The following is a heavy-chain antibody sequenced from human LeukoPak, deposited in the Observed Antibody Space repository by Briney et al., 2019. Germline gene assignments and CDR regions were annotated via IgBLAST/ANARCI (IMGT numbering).Heavy chain of an antibody. Sequence: GASVKVSCKASGGTFSSYAISWVRQAPGQGLEWMGGIIPIFGTANYAQKFQGRVTITADESTSTAYMELSSLRSEDTAVYYCARDLNPYSSFRSLYYFDYWGQGTLVTVSS. CDR2: IIPIFGTA. CDR3: ARDLNPYSSFRSLYYFDY. D-gene: IGHD6-6*01. V-gene: IGHV1-69*13. J-gene: IGHJ4*02. CDR1: GGTFSSYA.